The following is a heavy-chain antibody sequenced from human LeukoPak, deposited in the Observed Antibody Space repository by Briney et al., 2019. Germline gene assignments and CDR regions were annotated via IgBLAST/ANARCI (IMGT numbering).Heavy chain of an antibody. D-gene: IGHD3-22*01. CDR1: GGSISSDYYY. J-gene: IGHJ4*02. V-gene: IGHV4-61*09. Sequence: SETLSLTCTVSGGSISSDYYYWTWIRQPAGRGLEWIGHIYTSGGTNYNPSLKSRVTISADTSKNHFSLKLSSVTAADTAVYYCARYYDRNSYYSGDWGQGTLVTVSS. CDR3: ARYYDRNSYYSGD. CDR2: IYTSGGT.